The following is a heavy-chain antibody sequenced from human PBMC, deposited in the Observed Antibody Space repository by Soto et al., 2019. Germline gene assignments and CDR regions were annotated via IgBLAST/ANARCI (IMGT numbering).Heavy chain of an antibody. CDR2: ISSSSSTI. J-gene: IGHJ6*02. CDR3: ARPLVAPVAGPYYYGMDV. Sequence: GGSLRLSCAASGFTFSSYSMNWVRQAPGKGLEWVSYISSSSSTIYYADSVKGRFTISRDNAKNSLYLQMNSLTAEDTAVYYCARPLVAPVAGPYYYGMDVWGQGTTVTVSS. D-gene: IGHD6-19*01. V-gene: IGHV3-48*01. CDR1: GFTFSSYS.